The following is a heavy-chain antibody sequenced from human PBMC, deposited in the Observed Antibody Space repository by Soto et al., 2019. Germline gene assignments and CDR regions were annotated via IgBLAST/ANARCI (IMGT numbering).Heavy chain of an antibody. CDR1: GGTFSSYA. D-gene: IGHD3-22*01. V-gene: IGHV1-69*13. Sequence: ASVKVSCKASGGTFSSYAISWVRQAPGQGLEWMGGIIPIFGTANYAQKFQGRVTITADESTSTAYMELSSLRSEDTAVYYCAISHYDSSGYYYYWGQGTLVTVSS. CDR2: IIPIFGTA. CDR3: AISHYDSSGYYYY. J-gene: IGHJ4*02.